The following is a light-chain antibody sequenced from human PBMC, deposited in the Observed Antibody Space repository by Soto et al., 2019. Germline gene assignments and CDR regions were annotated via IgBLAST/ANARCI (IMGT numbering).Light chain of an antibody. Sequence: QSALTQPASVSGSPGQSITISCTGTSSDVGGYNYVSWYQQHAGKAPKFMIYEVSNRPSGVSNRFSGSKSGNTASLTISGLQAEDEADYYCSSYTSASSFYVFGTGTKVTVL. V-gene: IGLV2-14*01. CDR3: SSYTSASSFYV. CDR1: SSDVGGYNY. CDR2: EVS. J-gene: IGLJ1*01.